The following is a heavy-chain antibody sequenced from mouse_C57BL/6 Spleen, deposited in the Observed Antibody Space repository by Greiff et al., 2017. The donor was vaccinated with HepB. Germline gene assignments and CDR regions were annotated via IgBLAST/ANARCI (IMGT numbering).Heavy chain of an antibody. CDR3: ASTITTVVATGYFDV. CDR2: IDPSDSET. V-gene: IGHV1-52*01. Sequence: VKLQQPGAELVRPGSSVKLSCKASGYTFTSYWMHWVKQRPIQGLEWIGNIDPSDSETHYNQKFKDKATLTVDKSSSTAYMQLSSLTSEDSAVYYCASTITTVVATGYFDVWGTGTTVTVSS. D-gene: IGHD1-1*01. J-gene: IGHJ1*03. CDR1: GYTFTSYW.